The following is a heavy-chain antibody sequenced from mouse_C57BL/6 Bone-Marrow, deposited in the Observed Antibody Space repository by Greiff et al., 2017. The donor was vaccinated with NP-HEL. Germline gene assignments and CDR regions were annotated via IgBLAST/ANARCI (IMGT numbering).Heavy chain of an antibody. J-gene: IGHJ2*01. CDR2: IYPGNSDT. CDR3: TRDGLLLRGYFDY. V-gene: IGHV1-5*01. Sequence: VQLQQSGTVLARPGASVKMSCKTSGYTFTSYWMHWVKQRPGQGLEWIGAIYPGNSDTSYNQKFTGKAKLTAVTSASTAYMELSSLTNEDSAVYYCTRDGLLLRGYFDYWGQGTTLTVSS. CDR1: GYTFTSYW. D-gene: IGHD1-1*01.